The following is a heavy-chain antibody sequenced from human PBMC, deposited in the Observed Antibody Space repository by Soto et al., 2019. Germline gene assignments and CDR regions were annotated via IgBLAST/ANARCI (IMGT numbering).Heavy chain of an antibody. CDR1: GFTFSSYA. V-gene: IGHV3-23*01. CDR2: ISGSGGST. CDR3: ANSMDCSRTRCYLSWFDP. J-gene: IGHJ5*02. D-gene: IGHD2-2*01. Sequence: EVQLLESGGGLVQPGGSLRLSCAASGFTFSSYAMSWVRQAPGKGLEWVSAISGSGGSTYYADSVKGRFTISRDNSKHTLYLQMTSLRAEDTAVYYCANSMDCSRTRCYLSWFDPWGQGTLVTVSS.